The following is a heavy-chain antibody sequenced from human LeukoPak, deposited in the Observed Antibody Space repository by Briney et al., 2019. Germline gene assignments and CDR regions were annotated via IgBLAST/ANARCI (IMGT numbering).Heavy chain of an antibody. CDR2: INHSGST. J-gene: IGHJ4*02. Sequence: SETLSPTCAVYGGSFSGYYWSWIRQPPGKGLEWIGEINHSGSTNYNPSLKSRVTISVDTSKNQFSLKLSSVTAADTAVYYCASLWGQAARPDYWGQGTLVTVSS. CDR3: ASLWGQAARPDY. V-gene: IGHV4-34*01. CDR1: GGSFSGYY. D-gene: IGHD6-6*01.